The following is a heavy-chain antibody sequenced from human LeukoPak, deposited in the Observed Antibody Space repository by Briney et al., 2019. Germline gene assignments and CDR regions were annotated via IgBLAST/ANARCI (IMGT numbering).Heavy chain of an antibody. Sequence: GSLRLSCAASGFAFSSYAMSWVRQAPGKGLEWVSAISGSGGSTYYADSVKGRFTISRDNSKNTLYLQMNSLRAEDTAVYYCAKGSGWYHAFDIWGQGTMVTVSS. J-gene: IGHJ3*02. CDR3: AKGSGWYHAFDI. CDR2: ISGSGGST. V-gene: IGHV3-23*01. CDR1: GFAFSSYA. D-gene: IGHD6-19*01.